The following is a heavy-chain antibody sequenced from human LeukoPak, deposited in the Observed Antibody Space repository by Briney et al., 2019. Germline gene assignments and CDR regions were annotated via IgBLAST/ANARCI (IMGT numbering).Heavy chain of an antibody. CDR2: IKQDGSKQ. J-gene: IGHJ6*02. V-gene: IGHV3-7*01. CDR1: GFTFSTYW. D-gene: IGHD6-19*01. Sequence: GGSLRLSCAASGFTFSTYWMTWVRQAPGKGLEWVAYIKQDGSKQYYVDSVKGRFTISRDNAKNSLYLQMNSLRAEDTAIYYCYSTGWYEYYYYGMDVWGQGTTVTVSS. CDR3: YSTGWYEYYYYGMDV.